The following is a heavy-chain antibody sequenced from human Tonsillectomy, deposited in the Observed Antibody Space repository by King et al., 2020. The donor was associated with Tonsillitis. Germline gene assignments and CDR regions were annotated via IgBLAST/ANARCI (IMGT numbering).Heavy chain of an antibody. Sequence: VQLVESGGGVVQPGGSLRLSCAASGFTFSSYGMHWVRQAPGKGLEWVAFIRYDGIYKYYADSVKGRFTISRDNSKSTLYLQMNSLRDEDTAVYYCAKVEVLGGTSAFDVWGQGGMVTVSS. V-gene: IGHV3-30*02. CDR1: GFTFSSYG. CDR3: AKVEVLGGTSAFDV. CDR2: IRYDGIYK. D-gene: IGHD2-8*02. J-gene: IGHJ3*01.